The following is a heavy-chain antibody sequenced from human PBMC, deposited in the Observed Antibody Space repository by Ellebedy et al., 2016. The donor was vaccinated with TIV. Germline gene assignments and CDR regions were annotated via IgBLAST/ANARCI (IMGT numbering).Heavy chain of an antibody. V-gene: IGHV3-7*03. CDR1: GVNFSSYW. D-gene: IGHD3-22*01. CDR3: AREGRTYYYDSSGYDI. J-gene: IGHJ4*02. CDR2: IKQDGSEK. Sequence: GESLKISXAAAGVNFSSYWMSWVRQAPGKGLEWVANIKQDGSEKYYVDSVKGRFTISRDNAKNSLYLQMNSLRAEDTAVYYCAREGRTYYYDSSGYDIWGQGTLVTVSS.